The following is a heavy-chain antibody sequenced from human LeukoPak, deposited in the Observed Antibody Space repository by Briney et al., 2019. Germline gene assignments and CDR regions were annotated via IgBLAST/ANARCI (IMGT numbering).Heavy chain of an antibody. CDR3: ARGGFYDFWSGYSSFDY. Sequence: GASVKVSCKASGYTFTGYYMHWVRQAPGQGREWMGWINPNSGGTNYAQKFQGRVTMTRDTSISTAYMELSRLRSDDTAVYYCARGGFYDFWSGYSSFDYWGQGTLVTVS. J-gene: IGHJ4*02. CDR1: GYTFTGYY. V-gene: IGHV1-2*02. CDR2: INPNSGGT. D-gene: IGHD3-3*01.